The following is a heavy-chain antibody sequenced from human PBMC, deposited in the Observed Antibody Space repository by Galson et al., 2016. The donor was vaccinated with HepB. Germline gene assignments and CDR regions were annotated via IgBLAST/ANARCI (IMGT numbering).Heavy chain of an antibody. Sequence: TLSLTFSVSGVSITNAGYYWTWIRQHPGKGLEYIAYINYSGSTYYNPSLESRGSVSLDTFRNQFFLRLRSVTAADTAVYYCVRDHSRVGDLQAFDVWGQGTMVTVSP. CDR2: INYSGST. CDR1: GVSITNAGYY. CDR3: VRDHSRVGDLQAFDV. J-gene: IGHJ3*01. D-gene: IGHD3-16*01. V-gene: IGHV4-31*03.